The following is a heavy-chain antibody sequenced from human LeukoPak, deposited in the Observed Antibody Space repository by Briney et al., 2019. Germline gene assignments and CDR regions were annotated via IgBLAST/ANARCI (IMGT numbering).Heavy chain of an antibody. Sequence: SETLSLTCNVSGGSITSNYFNWVRQPAGKGLEWIGRIYTSGSTNYNPSLKSRVTMSVDTSKNQFSLKLSSVTAADTAVYYCARGGLWFDPWGQGTLVTVSS. V-gene: IGHV4-4*07. CDR1: GGSITSNY. J-gene: IGHJ5*02. CDR2: IYTSGST. CDR3: ARGGLWFDP. D-gene: IGHD3-10*01.